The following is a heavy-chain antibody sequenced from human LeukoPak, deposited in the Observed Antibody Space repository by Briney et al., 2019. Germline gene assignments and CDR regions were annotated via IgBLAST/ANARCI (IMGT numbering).Heavy chain of an antibody. D-gene: IGHD3-10*01. V-gene: IGHV1-69*05. CDR2: IIPIFGTA. CDR3: ARRGQDY. CDR1: GGTFSSYA. Sequence: SVKVSCKASGGTFSSYAISWVRQAPGQGLEWMGGIIPIFGTANYAQKFQGRVTMTTDTSISTAYMELSRLRFDDTAVYYCARRGQDYWGQGNPGHRLL. J-gene: IGHJ4*02.